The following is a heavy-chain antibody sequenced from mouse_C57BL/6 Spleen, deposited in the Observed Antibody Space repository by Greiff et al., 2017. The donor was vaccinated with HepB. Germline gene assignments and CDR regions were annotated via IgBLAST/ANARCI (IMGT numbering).Heavy chain of an antibody. CDR2: INPNNGGT. CDR3: APIFLASWFAY. CDR1: GYTFTDYY. Sequence: VQLQQSGPELVKPGASVKISCKASGYTFTDYYMNWVKQSHGKSLEWIGDINPNNGGTSYNQKFKGKATLTVDKSSSTAYMELRSLTSEDSAVYYCAPIFLASWFAYWGQGTLVTVSA. D-gene: IGHD1-1*01. J-gene: IGHJ3*01. V-gene: IGHV1-26*01.